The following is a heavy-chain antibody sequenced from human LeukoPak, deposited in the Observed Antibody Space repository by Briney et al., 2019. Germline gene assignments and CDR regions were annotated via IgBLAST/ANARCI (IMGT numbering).Heavy chain of an antibody. CDR1: GGTFSSYA. CDR2: IIPIFGTA. J-gene: IGHJ6*02. V-gene: IGHV1-69*13. Sequence: GASVKVSCKASGGTFSSYAISWVRQAPGQGLEWMGGIIPIFGTANYAQKFQGRVTITADESTSTAYMELSSLRSEDTAVYYCARVGDGTSYYGSGSYYYYYGMDVWGQGTTVTVSS. CDR3: ARVGDGTSYYGSGSYYYYYGMDV. D-gene: IGHD3-10*01.